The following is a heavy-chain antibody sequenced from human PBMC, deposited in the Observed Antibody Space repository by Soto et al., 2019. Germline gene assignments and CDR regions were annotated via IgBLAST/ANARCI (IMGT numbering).Heavy chain of an antibody. CDR1: GGSISSGGYY. J-gene: IGHJ4*02. CDR2: IYYSGST. V-gene: IGHV4-31*03. CDR3: ARNTVGATYWGNYFDY. D-gene: IGHD1-26*01. Sequence: QVQLQESGPGLVKPSQTLSLTCTVSGGSISSGGYYWSWIRQHPGKGLEWIGYIYYSGSTYYNPTLKSRVTISVDTSKNQFSLKLSSVTAADTAVYYCARNTVGATYWGNYFDYWGQGTLVTVSS.